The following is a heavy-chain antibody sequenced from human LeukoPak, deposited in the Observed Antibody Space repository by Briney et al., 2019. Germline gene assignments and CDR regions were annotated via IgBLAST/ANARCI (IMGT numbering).Heavy chain of an antibody. CDR3: ATTGSYYYDSSGYYYGFFDY. Sequence: SETLSLTCTVSGGSISSSSYYWGWIRQPPGKGLEWIGSIYYSGGTYYNPSLKSRVTISVDTSKNQFSLKLSSVTAADTAVYYCATTGSYYYDSSGYYYGFFDYWGQGTLVTVSS. CDR2: IYYSGGT. V-gene: IGHV4-39*07. J-gene: IGHJ4*02. CDR1: GGSISSSSYY. D-gene: IGHD3-22*01.